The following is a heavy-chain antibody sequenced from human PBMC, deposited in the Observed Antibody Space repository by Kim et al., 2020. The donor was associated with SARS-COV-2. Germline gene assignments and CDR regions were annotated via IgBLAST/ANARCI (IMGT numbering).Heavy chain of an antibody. J-gene: IGHJ6*02. V-gene: IGHV3-33*05. CDR3: ARHADYYGSGAWGMDV. Sequence: GGSLRLSCAASGFTVSNYGMHWVRQAPGKGLEWVAVISYDGSDKYYADSVKGRFTISRDNSKNTLYLQMNSLRAEDTAVYYCARHADYYGSGAWGMDVWGQGTTVTVSS. CDR2: ISYDGSDK. CDR1: GFTVSNYG. D-gene: IGHD3-10*01.